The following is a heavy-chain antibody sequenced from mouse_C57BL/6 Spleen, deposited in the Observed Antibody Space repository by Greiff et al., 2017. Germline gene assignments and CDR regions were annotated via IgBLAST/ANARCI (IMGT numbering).Heavy chain of an antibody. V-gene: IGHV1-81*01. J-gene: IGHJ3*01. CDR2: IYPRSGNT. D-gene: IGHD1-1*01. Sequence: QVHVKQSGAELARPGASVKLSSKASGYTFPSYGISWVKQRTGQGLEWIEEIYPRSGNTYYNEKFKGKATLTADKSSSTAYMELRSLTSEDSAVYFCARSPYGSSPAWFAYWGQGTLVTVSA. CDR3: ARSPYGSSPAWFAY. CDR1: GYTFPSYG.